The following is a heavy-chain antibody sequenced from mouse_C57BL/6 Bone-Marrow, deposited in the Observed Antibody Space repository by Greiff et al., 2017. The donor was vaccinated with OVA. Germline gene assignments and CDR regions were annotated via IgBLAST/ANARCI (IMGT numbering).Heavy chain of an antibody. CDR1: GYTFTSYG. Sequence: QVQLQQSGAELARPGASVKLSCKASGYTFTSYGISWVKQRTGQGLEWIGEIYPRSGNTYYNEKFKGKATLTADKTSSTAYMELRSLTSEDSAVYFCVRGGDGYSYAMDYWGKGTSVTVSS. CDR3: VRGGDGYSYAMDY. CDR2: IYPRSGNT. J-gene: IGHJ4*01. D-gene: IGHD2-3*01. V-gene: IGHV1-81*01.